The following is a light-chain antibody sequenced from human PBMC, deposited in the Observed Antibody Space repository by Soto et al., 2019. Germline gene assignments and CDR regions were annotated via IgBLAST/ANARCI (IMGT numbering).Light chain of an antibody. CDR2: GAS. CDR3: QQYHDSPMNT. J-gene: IGKJ2*01. Sequence: MTQSPSSLSASVGDRVTITCRASQGISNYLAWYQQKPGQAPRLLIYGASNRAAGIPERFSGSASGTEFTLTISRLEPDDSAVYYCQQYHDSPMNTFGQGTKLQIK. CDR1: QGISNY. V-gene: IGKV3D-15*02.